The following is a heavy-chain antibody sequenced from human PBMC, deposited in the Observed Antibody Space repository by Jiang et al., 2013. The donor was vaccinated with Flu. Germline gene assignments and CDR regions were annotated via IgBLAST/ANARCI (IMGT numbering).Heavy chain of an antibody. CDR2: IYTSGST. CDR1: GGSISSGGYY. CDR3: ARGRDGYNSFDY. V-gene: IGHV4-61*02. Sequence: GLVKPSQTLSLTCTVSGGSISSGGYYWSWIRQPAGKGLEWIGRIYTSGSTNYNPSLKSRVTISVDTSKNQFSLKLSSVTAADTAVYFCARGRDGYNSFDYWGQGTLVTVSS. D-gene: IGHD5-24*01. J-gene: IGHJ4*02.